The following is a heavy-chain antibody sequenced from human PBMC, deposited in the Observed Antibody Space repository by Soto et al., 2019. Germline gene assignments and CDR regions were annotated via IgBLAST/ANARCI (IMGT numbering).Heavy chain of an antibody. D-gene: IGHD2-2*01. J-gene: IGHJ6*02. Sequence: QVQLVPSGAEVKKPGSSVKVSCKASEGTFSSYAISWVRQAPGQGLEWMGGIIPISGTANYAQKFQGRVTITADESTSTAYMELSSLRSEDTAVYYCARSQGSSTSLEIYYYYYYGMDVWGQGTTVTVSS. CDR3: ARSQGSSTSLEIYYYYYYGMDV. V-gene: IGHV1-69*01. CDR1: EGTFSSYA. CDR2: IIPISGTA.